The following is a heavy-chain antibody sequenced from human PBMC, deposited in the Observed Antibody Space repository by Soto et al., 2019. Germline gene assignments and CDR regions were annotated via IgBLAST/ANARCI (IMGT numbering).Heavy chain of an antibody. V-gene: IGHV4-31*03. CDR3: ARTENDYGGYFDH. CDR1: GGSINNGNYY. Sequence: NPSETLSLTCTVSGGSINNGNYYWSWIRQHPGKGLEWIGHIYYSGNTYYNPSLKSRVTMSVDTSKNQFFLKLSSVTAADTAFYYCARTENDYGGYFDHWGQGTLVTVSS. D-gene: IGHD4-17*01. CDR2: IYYSGNT. J-gene: IGHJ4*02.